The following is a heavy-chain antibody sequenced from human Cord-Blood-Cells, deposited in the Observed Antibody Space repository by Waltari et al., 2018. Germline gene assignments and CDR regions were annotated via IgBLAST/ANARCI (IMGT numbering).Heavy chain of an antibody. CDR3: ARDLGGGYYYFDY. Sequence: QVQLQESGPGLVKPSGTLSLTCAVSGGSISSSNWWSWVRQPPGKGREWIGEIYHSGSTNSNPSLKSRFTISVDKSKNQFSLKLSSVTAADTAVYYCARDLGGGYYYFDYWGQGTLVTVSS. D-gene: IGHD3-22*01. J-gene: IGHJ4*02. V-gene: IGHV4-4*02. CDR1: GGSISSSNW. CDR2: IYHSGST.